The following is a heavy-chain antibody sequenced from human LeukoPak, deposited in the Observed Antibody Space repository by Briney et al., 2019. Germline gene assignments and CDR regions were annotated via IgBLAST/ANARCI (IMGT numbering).Heavy chain of an antibody. J-gene: IGHJ3*02. CDR2: IYYSGST. Sequence: PSETLSLTXTVSGGSISSYYWSWIRQTPGKGLEWIGYIYYSGSTNYNPSLKSRVTISVDTSKNQFSLKLSSVTAADTAVYYCARAGVLYDSNAFDIWGQGTMVTVSS. V-gene: IGHV4-59*01. CDR3: ARAGVLYDSNAFDI. D-gene: IGHD3-22*01. CDR1: GGSISSYY.